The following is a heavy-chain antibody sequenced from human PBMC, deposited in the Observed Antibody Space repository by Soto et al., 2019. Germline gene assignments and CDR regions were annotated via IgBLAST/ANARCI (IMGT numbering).Heavy chain of an antibody. CDR3: AGVSRITYYYYGMDV. CDR1: GYTFTSYA. V-gene: IGHV1-3*01. CDR2: INAGNGNT. D-gene: IGHD1-20*01. Sequence: ASVKVSCKASGYTFTSYAMHWVRQAPGQRLEWMGWINAGNGNTKYSQKFQGRVTITRDTSASTAYMELSSLRSEDTAVYYCAGVSRITYYYYGMDVWGQGTTVTVSS. J-gene: IGHJ6*02.